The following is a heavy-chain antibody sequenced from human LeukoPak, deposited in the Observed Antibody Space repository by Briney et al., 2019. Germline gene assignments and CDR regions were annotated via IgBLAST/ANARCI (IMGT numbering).Heavy chain of an antibody. CDR3: ARGPYYYDSSGYYSY. V-gene: IGHV1-2*04. CDR2: INPNSGGT. CDR1: GYTLTSYD. J-gene: IGHJ4*02. Sequence: ASVKVSCKASGYTLTSYDINWVRQAPGQGLEWMGWINPNSGGTNYAQKFQGWVTMTRDTSISTAYMELSRLRSDDTAVYYCARGPYYYDSSGYYSYWGQGTLVTVSS. D-gene: IGHD3-22*01.